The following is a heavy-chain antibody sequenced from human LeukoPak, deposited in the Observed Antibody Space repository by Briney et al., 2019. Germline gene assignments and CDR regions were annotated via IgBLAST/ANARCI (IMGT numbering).Heavy chain of an antibody. CDR3: TRATTGDYYFDY. V-gene: IGHV3-49*04. J-gene: IGHJ4*02. D-gene: IGHD4-17*01. CDR1: GFTFGDYA. CDR2: IRSKAYGGTT. Sequence: GGSLRLSCTASGFTFGDYAMSWVRQAPGKGLEWVGFIRSKAYGGTTEYAASVKGRFTISRDDSKSIAYLQMNSLKTEDTAVYYCTRATTGDYYFDYWGQGTLVTVSS.